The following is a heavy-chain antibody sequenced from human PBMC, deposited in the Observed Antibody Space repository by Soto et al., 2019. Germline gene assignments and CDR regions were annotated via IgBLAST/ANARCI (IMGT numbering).Heavy chain of an antibody. V-gene: IGHV4-34*01. J-gene: IGHJ5*02. CDR2: INHSGST. D-gene: IGHD6-6*01. CDR1: GGSFSGYY. CDR3: ARGLNEYSSSSDWFDP. Sequence: SETLSLTCAVYGGSFSGYYWSWIRQPPGKGLEWIGEINHSGSTNYNPSLKSRVAISVDTSKNQFSLKLSSVTAADTAVYYCARGLNEYSSSSDWFDPWGQGTLVTVSS.